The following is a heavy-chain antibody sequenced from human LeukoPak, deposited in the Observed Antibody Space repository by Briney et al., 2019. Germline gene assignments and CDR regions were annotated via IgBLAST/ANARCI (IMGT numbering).Heavy chain of an antibody. CDR2: IIPIFGTA. J-gene: IGHJ4*02. CDR1: GGTFSSYA. Sequence: GASVKVSCKASGGTFSSYAISWVRQAPGQGLEWMGGIIPIFGTANHAQKFQGRVTITADESTGTAYMELSSLRSEDTAVYYCARDRNGSYSDYWGQGTLVTVSS. D-gene: IGHD1-26*01. CDR3: ARDRNGSYSDY. V-gene: IGHV1-69*13.